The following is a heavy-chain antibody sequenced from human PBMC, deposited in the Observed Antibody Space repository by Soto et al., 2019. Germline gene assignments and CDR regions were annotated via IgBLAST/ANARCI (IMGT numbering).Heavy chain of an antibody. CDR3: ARGRHYDSILFDY. CDR1: GGPITSRTYS. J-gene: IGHJ4*02. V-gene: IGHV4-61*05. CDR2: IYSSGST. D-gene: IGHD3-22*01. Sequence: SETLSLTCAVSGGPITSRTYSWGWIRQPPGKGLEWIGFIYSSGSTNYNPSLESRVTISEDTSKNEFSLKLNSVIAADTAVYYCARGRHYDSILFDYWGQGTLVTVSS.